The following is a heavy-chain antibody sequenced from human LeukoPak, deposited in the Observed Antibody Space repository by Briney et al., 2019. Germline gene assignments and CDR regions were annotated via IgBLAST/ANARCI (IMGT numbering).Heavy chain of an antibody. Sequence: GGSLRLSCAASGFTFSNYVMNWVRQAPGKGLQWVSVITSGGTTYYADSVKGRFTISRDNSRNTLSLQMDSLRAEDTAIFYCARGTAAAGFDYWGQGTLVTVSS. CDR1: GFTFSNYV. D-gene: IGHD6-13*01. J-gene: IGHJ4*02. CDR2: ITSGGTT. V-gene: IGHV3-23*01. CDR3: ARGTAAAGFDY.